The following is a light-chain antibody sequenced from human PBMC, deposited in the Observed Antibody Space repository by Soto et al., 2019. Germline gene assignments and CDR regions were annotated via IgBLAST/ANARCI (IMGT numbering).Light chain of an antibody. J-gene: IGKJ5*01. Sequence: EIVLTQSPGTLSLSPGERATLSCRASQSVSSSYLAWYQQKPGQAPRLLIYGASSRATGIPDRFSGSGSGTDFTLTISRLEPEDFAVYYCQHYGSSWTFGQGTRLEIK. V-gene: IGKV3-20*01. CDR3: QHYGSSWT. CDR1: QSVSSSY. CDR2: GAS.